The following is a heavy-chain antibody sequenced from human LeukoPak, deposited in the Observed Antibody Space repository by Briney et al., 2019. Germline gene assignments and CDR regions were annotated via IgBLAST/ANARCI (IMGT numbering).Heavy chain of an antibody. CDR2: ISWNSGSI. J-gene: IGHJ6*02. D-gene: IGHD5-12*01. V-gene: IGHV3-9*01. CDR3: AKEMDSGYDPNYGMDV. Sequence: GGSLRLSCAASGFTFDDYAMHWVRQAPGKGLEWVSGISWNSGSIGYADSVKGRFTISRDNAKNSLYLQMNSLRAEDTALYYCAKEMDSGYDPNYGMDVWGQGTTVTVSS. CDR1: GFTFDDYA.